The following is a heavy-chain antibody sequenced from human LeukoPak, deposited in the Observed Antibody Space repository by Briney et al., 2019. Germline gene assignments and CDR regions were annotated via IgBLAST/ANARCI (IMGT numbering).Heavy chain of an antibody. V-gene: IGHV5-51*01. J-gene: IGHJ4*02. CDR1: GYSFTSYW. CDR2: IYPGDSDT. D-gene: IGHD4-23*01. Sequence: GESLKISCKGSGYSFTSYWIGWVRQMPGKGLEWMGVIYPGDSDTRYSPSFRGQVTISADKSMNTAYLQWSSLKASDTAMYYCARRLRWYYHFDSWGQGTLVTVSS. CDR3: ARRLRWYYHFDS.